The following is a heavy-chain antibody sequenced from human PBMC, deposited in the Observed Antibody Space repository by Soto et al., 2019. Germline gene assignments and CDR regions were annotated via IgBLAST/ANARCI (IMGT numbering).Heavy chain of an antibody. J-gene: IGHJ4*02. CDR2: ISAGGSDT. Sequence: EVQLFDSGGGWVQPGGSLRLSCVASGFVFSDYAMSWVRQAPGKGLEWVSAISAGGSDTYYADSVKGRFTVSRVNSKNTLYLQMNTLRAEDTAIYYCASVPIWCGSSSCYTEGFDSWGQGTLVTVSS. CDR3: ASVPIWCGSSSCYTEGFDS. V-gene: IGHV3-23*01. CDR1: GFVFSDYA. D-gene: IGHD2-2*01.